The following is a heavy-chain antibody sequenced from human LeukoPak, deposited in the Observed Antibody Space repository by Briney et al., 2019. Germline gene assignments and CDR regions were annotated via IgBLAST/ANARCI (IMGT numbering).Heavy chain of an antibody. V-gene: IGHV3-43D*03. CDR2: ISWDGGST. CDR1: GFTFDDYA. J-gene: IGHJ4*02. Sequence: PGGSLRLSCAASGFTFDDYAMHWVRQAPGKGLEWVSLISWDGGSTYYADSVKGRFTISRDNSENSLYLQMNSLRAEDTALYYCATSDYCSGGSCYSVVGATTGFDYWGQGTLVTVSS. D-gene: IGHD2-15*01. CDR3: ATSDYCSGGSCYSVVGATTGFDY.